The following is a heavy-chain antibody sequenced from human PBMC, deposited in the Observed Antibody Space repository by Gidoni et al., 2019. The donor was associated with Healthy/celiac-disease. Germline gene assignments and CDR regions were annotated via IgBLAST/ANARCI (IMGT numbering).Heavy chain of an antibody. CDR1: GGSLGSGRYY. CDR2: IYTSGST. Sequence: QVQLQESGPGLVKPSQTLSLPCTVSGGSLGSGRYYWGWFRQPAGKGLEWIGRIYTSGSTNYNPSLKSRVTISVDTSKNQFSLKLSSVTAADTAVYYCARDDGYYDILTGPTNYYYYMDVWGKGTTVTVSS. D-gene: IGHD3-9*01. J-gene: IGHJ6*03. CDR3: ARDDGYYDILTGPTNYYYYMDV. V-gene: IGHV4-61*02.